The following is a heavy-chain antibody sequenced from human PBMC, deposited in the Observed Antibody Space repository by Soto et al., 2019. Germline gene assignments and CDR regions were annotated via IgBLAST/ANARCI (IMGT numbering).Heavy chain of an antibody. J-gene: IGHJ4*02. CDR3: AISSGWYYVSY. Sequence: QVQLVQSGAEVKKPGASVKVSCKASGYTFTSYAMHWVRQAPGQRLEWMGWINAGNGNTKYSQKFQGRVTITRATSASTADMELSSLRSEDTAVYYCAISSGWYYVSYWGQGTLVTVSS. CDR1: GYTFTSYA. CDR2: INAGNGNT. D-gene: IGHD6-19*01. V-gene: IGHV1-3*01.